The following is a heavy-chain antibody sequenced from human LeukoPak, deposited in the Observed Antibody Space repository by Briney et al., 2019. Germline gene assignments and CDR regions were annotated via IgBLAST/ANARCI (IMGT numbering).Heavy chain of an antibody. CDR2: IKGDQSTT. CDR1: GFTFSRHW. CDR3: AREYNYDLDV. J-gene: IGHJ6*04. V-gene: IGHV3-74*01. Sequence: LPGGSLRLSCAASGFTFSRHWMHWVRQAPGKGLVWVSRIKGDQSTTNYADPVKGRFTISRDNAKNTLYLQMNSLRAEDTAVYYCAREYNYDLDVWGKGTTVTVPS.